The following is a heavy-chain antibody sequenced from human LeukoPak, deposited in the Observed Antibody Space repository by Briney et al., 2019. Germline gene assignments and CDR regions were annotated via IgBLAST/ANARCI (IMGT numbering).Heavy chain of an antibody. CDR1: GFTFSDYY. CDR2: ISSSSSNI. V-gene: IGHV3-11*04. Sequence: PGGSLRLSCAASGFTFSDYYMSWIRQAPGKGLEWVSYISSSSSNIYYADSVKGRFTISRDNAKNSLYLQMNSLRAEGTAVYYCAKGMWQTIWGLDYWGQGTLVTVSS. D-gene: IGHD3-16*01. CDR3: AKGMWQTIWGLDY. J-gene: IGHJ4*02.